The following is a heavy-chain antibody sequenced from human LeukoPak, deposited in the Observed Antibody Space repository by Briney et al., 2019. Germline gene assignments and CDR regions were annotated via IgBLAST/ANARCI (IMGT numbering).Heavy chain of an antibody. D-gene: IGHD4-17*01. CDR2: INPNSGGT. CDR1: GYTFTGYY. Sequence: ASVKVSCKASGYTFTGYYMHWVRQAPGQGLEWMGWINPNSGGTNYAQKFQGKVTMTRDTSISTAYMELSRLRSGDTAVYYCARDPTTVTTVDYWGQGTLVTVSS. J-gene: IGHJ4*02. CDR3: ARDPTTVTTVDY. V-gene: IGHV1-2*02.